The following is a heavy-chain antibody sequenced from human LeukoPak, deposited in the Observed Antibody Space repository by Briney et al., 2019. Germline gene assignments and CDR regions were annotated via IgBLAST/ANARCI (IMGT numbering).Heavy chain of an antibody. Sequence: PGGSLRLSCAASGFTFSSYAMSWVRQAPGKGLEWVSGTSGGGITTYYADSVKGRFTISRDNSENTLYLQMNSLRADDTAVYYCAKLHYFGSGSPDYWGQGTLVTVSS. CDR2: TSGGGITT. V-gene: IGHV3-23*01. J-gene: IGHJ4*02. D-gene: IGHD3-10*01. CDR3: AKLHYFGSGSPDY. CDR1: GFTFSSYA.